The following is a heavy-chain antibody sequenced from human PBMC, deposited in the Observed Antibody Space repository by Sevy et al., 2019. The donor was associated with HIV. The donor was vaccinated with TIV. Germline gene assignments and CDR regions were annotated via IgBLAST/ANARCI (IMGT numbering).Heavy chain of an antibody. D-gene: IGHD4-17*01. Sequence: GGSLRLSCAASGFSFSSYEMNWVRQAPGKGLEWVSFITSSGSTKHDSDSVRDRFTISRDNAKYSLSLQMNSLRAEDTASYYCARDLPPSATTVAHFDYWGQRTLVTVSS. CDR3: ARDLPPSATTVAHFDY. J-gene: IGHJ4*02. CDR2: ITSSGSTK. V-gene: IGHV3-48*03. CDR1: GFSFSSYE.